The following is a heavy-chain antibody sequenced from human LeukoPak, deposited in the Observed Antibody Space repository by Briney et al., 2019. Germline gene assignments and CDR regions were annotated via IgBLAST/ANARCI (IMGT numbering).Heavy chain of an antibody. Sequence: ASVKVSCKASGYTFTNYAMNWVRQAPGQGLKWMGLINTDTGNPTYAQGFTGRLVFSLDTSASTAYLQISSLKAEDTAIYYCARTLFGDQYQLLHNWFDPWGQGTLVTVSS. D-gene: IGHD2-2*01. J-gene: IGHJ5*02. V-gene: IGHV7-4-1*02. CDR3: ARTLFGDQYQLLHNWFDP. CDR1: GYTFTNYA. CDR2: INTDTGNP.